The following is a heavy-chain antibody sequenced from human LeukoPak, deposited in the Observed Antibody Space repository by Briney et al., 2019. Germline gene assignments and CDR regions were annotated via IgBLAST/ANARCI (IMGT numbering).Heavy chain of an antibody. Sequence: SETLSLTCTVSGGSISSGGYYWSWIRQPPGKGLEWIGYIYHSGSTYYNPSLKSRVTISVDRSKNQFSLKLSSVTAADTAVYYCARLETVRGPENWGQGTLVTVSS. V-gene: IGHV4-30-2*01. CDR2: IYHSGST. CDR3: ARLETVRGPEN. J-gene: IGHJ4*02. CDR1: GGSISSGGYY. D-gene: IGHD3-10*01.